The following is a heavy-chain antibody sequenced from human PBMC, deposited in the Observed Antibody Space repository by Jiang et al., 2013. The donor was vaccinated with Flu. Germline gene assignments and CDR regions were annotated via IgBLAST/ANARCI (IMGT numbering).Heavy chain of an antibody. V-gene: IGHV3-11*01. D-gene: IGHD6-19*01. CDR3: ARVPFRYSSANFDY. CDR2: ISSSGSTI. J-gene: IGHJ4*02. Sequence: YISSSGSTIYYADSVKGRFTISRDNAKNSLYLQMNSLRAEDTAVYYCARVPFRYSSANFDYWGQGTLVTVSS.